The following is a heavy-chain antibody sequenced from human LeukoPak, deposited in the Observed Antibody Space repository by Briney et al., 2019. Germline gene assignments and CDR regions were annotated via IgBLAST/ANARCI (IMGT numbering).Heavy chain of an antibody. J-gene: IGHJ6*03. CDR1: GYSISSGYY. V-gene: IGHV4-38-2*02. D-gene: IGHD3-10*01. Sequence: SETLSLTCTVSGYSISSGYYWGWIRQPPGKGLEWIGSIYHSGSTYYNSSLKSRVTISVDTSKNQFSLKLSSVTAADTAVYYCAREDITMVRGVKSRYMDVWGKGTTVTVSS. CDR2: IYHSGST. CDR3: AREDITMVRGVKSRYMDV.